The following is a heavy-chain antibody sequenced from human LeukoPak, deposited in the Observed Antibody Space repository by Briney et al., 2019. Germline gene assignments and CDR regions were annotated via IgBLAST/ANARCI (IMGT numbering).Heavy chain of an antibody. J-gene: IGHJ4*02. Sequence: PSETLSLTCTVSGGSISSYYWSWIRQPPGKGLEWIGSIYYSGSTNYNPSLKSRVTISVDTSKNQFSLKLSSVTAADTAVYYCARLSGSYRGALAYWGQGTLVTVSS. CDR3: ARLSGSYRGALAY. D-gene: IGHD1-26*01. CDR2: IYYSGST. CDR1: GGSISSYY. V-gene: IGHV4-59*08.